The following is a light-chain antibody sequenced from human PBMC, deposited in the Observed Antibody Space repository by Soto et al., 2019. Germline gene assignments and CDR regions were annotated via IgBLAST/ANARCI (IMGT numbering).Light chain of an antibody. J-gene: IGLJ2*01. CDR1: SSNIGSNY. CDR3: AAWDDSLSGPGV. CDR2: RNN. Sequence: QSALTQPPSASRTPGQRVTISCSGSSSNIGSNYVYWYQQLPGTAPKLLIYRNNQRPSGVPDRFSGSKSGTSASLAISGLRSEDEADYYCAAWDDSLSGPGVFGGGTKLTVL. V-gene: IGLV1-47*01.